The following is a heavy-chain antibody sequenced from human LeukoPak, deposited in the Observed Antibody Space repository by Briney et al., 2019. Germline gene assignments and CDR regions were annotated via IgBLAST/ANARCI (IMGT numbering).Heavy chain of an antibody. D-gene: IGHD3-3*01. CDR1: GFTFSSYS. Sequence: PGGSLRLSFAAFGFTFSSYSMNWVRQAPGKGLEWVSSISSSSSYIYYADSAKGRFTISRDNAKNSLYLQMNSLRAEDTAVYYCAKDRTGYDFWSGTLDYWGQGTLVTVSS. CDR2: ISSSSSYI. CDR3: AKDRTGYDFWSGTLDY. J-gene: IGHJ4*02. V-gene: IGHV3-21*01.